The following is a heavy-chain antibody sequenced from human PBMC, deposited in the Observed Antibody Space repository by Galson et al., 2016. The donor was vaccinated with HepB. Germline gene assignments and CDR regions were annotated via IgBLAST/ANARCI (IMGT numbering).Heavy chain of an antibody. CDR2: VNGGNGNT. V-gene: IGHV1-3*01. D-gene: IGHD4-23*01. CDR1: GYTFTSYT. J-gene: IGHJ5*02. CDR3: ARGLEAGNSRRFNP. Sequence: SVKVSCKASGYTFTSYTLHWVRQAPGQRLEWMGCVNGGNGNTLYSQNLQGRLTMTRDTSARTAYMDLSSLTSEATAIYYCARGLEAGNSRRFNPWGQGTLVTVSS.